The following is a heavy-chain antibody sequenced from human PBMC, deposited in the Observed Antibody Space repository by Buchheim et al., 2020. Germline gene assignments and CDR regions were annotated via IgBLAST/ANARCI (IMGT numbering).Heavy chain of an antibody. CDR3: AKDWAYGMDV. J-gene: IGHJ6*02. CDR2: INSDGSTT. Sequence: EVQLVESGGGLVQPGGSLRLSCAASGFTFSSSWMHWVRQAPGKGLVWVSHINSDGSTTRYADSVKGRFIISRDNAKNTVYLQMNSLRVEDTAVYYCAKDWAYGMDVWGQGTT. CDR1: GFTFSSSW. D-gene: IGHD3-16*01. V-gene: IGHV3-74*01.